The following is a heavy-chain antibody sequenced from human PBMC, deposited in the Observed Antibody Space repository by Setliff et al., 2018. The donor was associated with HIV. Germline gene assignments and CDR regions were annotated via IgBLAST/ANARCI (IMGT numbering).Heavy chain of an antibody. CDR2: ISHDGRNQ. CDR3: ARAGYCSGGNCHTHYFDS. CDR1: GFTFNDYA. J-gene: IGHJ4*02. V-gene: IGHV3-30*04. D-gene: IGHD2-15*01. Sequence: PGGSLRLSCVASGFTFNDYAIHWVRQVPGKGLEWVAIISHDGRNQNYADSVKGRFTISRDNSKNTLYLQMTSLRPEDTAVYFCARAGYCSGGNCHTHYFDSWGQGTLVTVSS.